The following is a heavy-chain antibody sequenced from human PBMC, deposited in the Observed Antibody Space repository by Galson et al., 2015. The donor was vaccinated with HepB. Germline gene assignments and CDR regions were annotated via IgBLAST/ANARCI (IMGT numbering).Heavy chain of an antibody. Sequence: SETLSLTCTVSGGSISSYYWSWIRQPPGKGLEWIGYIYYSGSTNYNPSLKSRVTISVDTSKNQFSLRLSSVTAADTAVYYCARASTIFGYYYYMDVWGKGTTVTVSS. D-gene: IGHD3-3*01. V-gene: IGHV4-59*01. CDR3: ARASTIFGYYYYMDV. CDR1: GGSISSYY. CDR2: IYYSGST. J-gene: IGHJ6*03.